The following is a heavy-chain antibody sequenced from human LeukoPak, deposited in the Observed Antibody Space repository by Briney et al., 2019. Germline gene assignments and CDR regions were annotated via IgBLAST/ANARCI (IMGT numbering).Heavy chain of an antibody. CDR3: ARRLVYCLGDCYGRWFDP. CDR1: GGSISSSSYF. D-gene: IGHD2-21*02. V-gene: IGHV4-39*01. Sequence: PSETLSLTCTVSGGSISSSSYFWDWIRQPPGKGLEWIGNFYYSGSTYYNPSLKSRVSISVDTSKNQFSLKLSSVTAADTAVYYSARRLVYCLGDCYGRWFDPWGQGTLVTVSS. J-gene: IGHJ5*02. CDR2: FYYSGST.